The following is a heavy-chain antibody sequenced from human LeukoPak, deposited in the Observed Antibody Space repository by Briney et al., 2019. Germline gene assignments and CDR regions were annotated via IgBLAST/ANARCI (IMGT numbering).Heavy chain of an antibody. D-gene: IGHD5-12*01. J-gene: IGHJ5*02. CDR3: ARLFYMATISGWFDP. V-gene: IGHV5-51*01. CDR1: GYSFTSYW. CDR2: IYSGDSDT. Sequence: GESLKISCKGSGYSFTSYWIGWVRQMPGKGLEWMGIIYSGDSDTRYSPSFQGQVTISADKSISTAYLQWSSPKASDTAMYYCARLFYMATISGWFDPWGQGTLVTVSS.